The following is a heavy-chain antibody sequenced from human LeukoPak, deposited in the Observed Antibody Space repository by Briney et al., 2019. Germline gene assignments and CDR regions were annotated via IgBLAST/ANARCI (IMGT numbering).Heavy chain of an antibody. Sequence: SETLSLTCTVSGYSISSGYFWGWIRQPPGKGLEWIGSIYHSGSTSYNPSLKSRLTISVDTSKNQFSLKLSSVTAADTAVYYCARMGAIGGASANPDYWGQGTLVTVSS. CDR2: IYHSGST. V-gene: IGHV4-38-2*02. D-gene: IGHD2-21*01. CDR1: GYSISSGYF. J-gene: IGHJ4*02. CDR3: ARMGAIGGASANPDY.